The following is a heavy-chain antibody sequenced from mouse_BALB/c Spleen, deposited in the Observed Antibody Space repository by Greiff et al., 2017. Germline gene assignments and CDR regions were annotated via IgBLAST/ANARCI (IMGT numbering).Heavy chain of an antibody. V-gene: IGHV5-12-2*01. Sequence: EVMLMESGGGLVQPGGSLNLSCAASGFTFSSYTMSWVRQTPEKRLEWVAYISNGGGSTYYPDTVKGRFTISRDNAKNTLYLQMSSLKSEDTAMYYCGRDDNGPFAYWGQGTLVTVSA. CDR2: ISNGGGST. CDR1: GFTFSSYT. CDR3: GRDDNGPFAY. J-gene: IGHJ3*01. D-gene: IGHD2-4*01.